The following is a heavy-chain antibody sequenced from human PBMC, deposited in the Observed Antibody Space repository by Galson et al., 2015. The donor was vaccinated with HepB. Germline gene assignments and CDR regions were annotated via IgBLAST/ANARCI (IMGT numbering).Heavy chain of an antibody. V-gene: IGHV1-18*04. CDR3: ARARYSTGPPDH. CDR2: ISVYNGNG. Sequence: SVKVSCKAAGYSFSNYGISWVRQAPGQGLEWMGWISVYNGNGNYAQKFQGRLTMTTDTSTSTTYMELRSLRSDDTAVCYCARARYSTGPPDHWGQGTLVTVSS. D-gene: IGHD2/OR15-2a*01. CDR1: GYSFSNYG. J-gene: IGHJ5*02.